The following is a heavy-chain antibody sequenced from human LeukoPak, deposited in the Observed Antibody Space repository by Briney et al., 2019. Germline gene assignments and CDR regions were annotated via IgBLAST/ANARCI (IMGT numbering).Heavy chain of an antibody. CDR3: AKDTGQQWLYYFDY. Sequence: GGSLRLSCAASGFTFSSYGMSWVRQAPGKGLEWVSAISGSGGSTYYADSVKGRFTISRDNYKNTLYLQMNSLRAEDTAVYYCAKDTGQQWLYYFDYWGQGTLVTVSS. CDR2: ISGSGGST. D-gene: IGHD6-19*01. CDR1: GFTFSSYG. V-gene: IGHV3-23*01. J-gene: IGHJ4*02.